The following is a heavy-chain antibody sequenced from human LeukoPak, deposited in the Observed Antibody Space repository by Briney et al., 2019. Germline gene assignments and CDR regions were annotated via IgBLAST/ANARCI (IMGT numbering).Heavy chain of an antibody. D-gene: IGHD4-23*01. V-gene: IGHV3-64D*06. J-gene: IGHJ3*02. Sequence: PGGSLRLSCSASGFTFSSYAVHWVRQAPGKGLEYVSAISSNGGSTYYADSVKGRFTISRDNSKNTLYLQMSSLRAEDTAVYYCSRWSFENDAFDIWGQGTMVTVSS. CDR2: ISSNGGST. CDR3: SRWSFENDAFDI. CDR1: GFTFSSYA.